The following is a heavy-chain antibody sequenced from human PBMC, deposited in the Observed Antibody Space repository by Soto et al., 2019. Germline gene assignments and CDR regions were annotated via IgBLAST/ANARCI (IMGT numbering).Heavy chain of an antibody. CDR2: IYWNDDK. CDR3: VHRLDVPGLAFDP. J-gene: IGHJ5*02. V-gene: IGHV2-5*01. Sequence: DSGPTLVNPTQTLRLTCAFSGFSLSASGASVGWIRQPPGKALEWLAHIYWNDDKRYSPSLRSRLTISKDTSKNQVVLTFTNMDPADTGTYYCVHRLDVPGLAFDPWGQGTLVTVSS. CDR1: GFSLSASGAS. D-gene: IGHD3-10*02.